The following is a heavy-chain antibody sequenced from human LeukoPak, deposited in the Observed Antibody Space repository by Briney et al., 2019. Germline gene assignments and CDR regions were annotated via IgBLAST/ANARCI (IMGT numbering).Heavy chain of an antibody. CDR2: INPNSGGT. D-gene: IGHD5-18*01. CDR1: VYTFTGYY. CDR3: AKGTGFYGYEWHLDY. J-gene: IGHJ4*02. Sequence: SSVKVSCKASVYTFTGYYMHWVRQAPGQGLEWMGWINPNSGGTNYAQKFQGRVTMTRDTSISTAYMEMNSLRADDTAVYYCAKGTGFYGYEWHLDYWGQGTLVTVSS. V-gene: IGHV1-2*02.